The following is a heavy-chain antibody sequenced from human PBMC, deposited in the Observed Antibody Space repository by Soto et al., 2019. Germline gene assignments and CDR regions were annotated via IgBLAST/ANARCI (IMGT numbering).Heavy chain of an antibody. CDR1: GFTFSSYA. Sequence: QVQLVESGGGVVQPGRSLRLSCAASGFTFSSYAMHWVRQAPGKGLEWVAVISYDGSNKYYADSVKGRFTISRDNSKNTLYLQMNSRIAEDTAVYYCARGLVPAAIDYNWFDPWGQGTLVTVSS. CDR2: ISYDGSNK. D-gene: IGHD2-2*01. CDR3: ARGLVPAAIDYNWFDP. V-gene: IGHV3-30-3*01. J-gene: IGHJ5*02.